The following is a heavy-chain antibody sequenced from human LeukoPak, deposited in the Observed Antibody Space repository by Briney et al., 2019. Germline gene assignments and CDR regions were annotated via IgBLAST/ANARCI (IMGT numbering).Heavy chain of an antibody. D-gene: IGHD2-2*01. V-gene: IGHV4-34*01. CDR3: GRTGGYCSSSSCSSDWFDP. Sequence: SETLSLTCSVYGVSLSAYYWSWIRQPPGKGLEWIGEINHSGSTNYNPSLKSRITISVDTSKNQFPLKLSSVTAADTAVYYCGRTGGYCSSSSCSSDWFDPWGQGSLVTVSS. CDR1: GVSLSAYY. CDR2: INHSGST. J-gene: IGHJ5*02.